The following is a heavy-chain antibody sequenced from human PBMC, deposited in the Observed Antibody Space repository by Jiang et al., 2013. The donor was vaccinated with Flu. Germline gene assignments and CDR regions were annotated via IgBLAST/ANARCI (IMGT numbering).Heavy chain of an antibody. V-gene: IGHV4-59*12. CDR1: GGSISSYY. J-gene: IGHJ3*02. CDR2: IYYSGST. D-gene: IGHD5-12*01. Sequence: GSGLVKPSETLSLTCTVSGGSISSYYWSWIRQPPGKGLEWIGYIYYSGSTNYNPSLKSRVTISVDTSKNQFSLKLSSVTAADTAVYYCARDSGYDRDAFDIWGQGDNGHRLF. CDR3: ARDSGYDRDAFDI.